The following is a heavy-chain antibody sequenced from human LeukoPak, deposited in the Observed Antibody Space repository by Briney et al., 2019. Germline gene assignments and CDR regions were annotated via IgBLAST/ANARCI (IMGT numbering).Heavy chain of an antibody. CDR1: GFTFSSYE. J-gene: IGHJ4*02. CDR2: ISSSGSTI. V-gene: IGHV3-48*03. D-gene: IGHD2-2*01. CDR3: STTPVRCSSKSCYVDY. Sequence: GGALRLSCAASGFTFSSYEMNWVRQAPGKGLEWVSYISSSGSTIYYADSVKGRFTISIDNAKNSLYLQKNRLIAKDTTVYYFSTTPVRCSSKSCYVDYWGQGTLVTVSS.